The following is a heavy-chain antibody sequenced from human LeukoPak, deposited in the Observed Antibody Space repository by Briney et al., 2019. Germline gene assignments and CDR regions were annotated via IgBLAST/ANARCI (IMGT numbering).Heavy chain of an antibody. CDR2: IYTSGST. J-gene: IGHJ4*02. CDR1: GGSISSGSYY. V-gene: IGHV4-61*02. Sequence: SETLSLTCTVSGGSISSGSYYWSWIRQPAGKGLEWIGRIYTSGSTNYNPSLKSRVTISVDTSKNQFSLKLSSVTAADTAVYYCARGGGAHDVDYWGQGTLVTVSS. D-gene: IGHD3-16*01. CDR3: ARGGGAHDVDY.